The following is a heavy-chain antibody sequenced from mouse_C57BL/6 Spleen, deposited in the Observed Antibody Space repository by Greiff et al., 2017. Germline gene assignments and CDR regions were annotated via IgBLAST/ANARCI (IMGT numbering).Heavy chain of an antibody. J-gene: IGHJ2*01. V-gene: IGHV2-2*01. CDR3: ARNSRDRRGFDY. CDR2: IWSGGSR. Sequence: VQLVESGPGLVKPSQSLSITCTASGFSLTSYGVHWVRQSPGKGLEWLGVIWSGGSRDYNAAFISSLSISKDNPKSQVFFKMNSLPADDTAIYYCARNSRDRRGFDYWGQGTTLTVSS. CDR1: GFSLTSYG.